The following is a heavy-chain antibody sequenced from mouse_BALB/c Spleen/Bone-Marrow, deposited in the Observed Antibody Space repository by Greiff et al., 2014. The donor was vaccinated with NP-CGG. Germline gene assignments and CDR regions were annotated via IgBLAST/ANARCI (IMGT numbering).Heavy chain of an antibody. CDR2: IYPGDGDT. V-gene: IGHV1-80*01. CDR3: ARGGISVDY. J-gene: IGHJ2*01. CDR1: GYAFSTYW. Sequence: QVQLKESGAELVRPGSSVKISCKSSGYAFSTYWINWVKQRPGQGLEWIGQIYPGDGDTDFSGKFKGKATLTADRSSNTAYMEFSSLTSEDSAVYFCARGGISVDYWGQGTTLTVSS.